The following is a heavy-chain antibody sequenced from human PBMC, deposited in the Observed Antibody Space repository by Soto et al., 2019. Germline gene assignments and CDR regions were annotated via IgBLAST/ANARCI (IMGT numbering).Heavy chain of an antibody. CDR3: ARCSKGGDYYHYGMDV. CDR1: GYSFTSYW. Sequence: GESLKISCKGSGYSFTSYWIGWVRQMPGKGLEWMGIIYPGDSDTRYSPSFQGQVTISADKSISTAYLQWSSLKASDTAMYYCARCSKGGDYYHYGMDVWGQGTTVTVSS. CDR2: IYPGDSDT. J-gene: IGHJ6*02. V-gene: IGHV5-51*01. D-gene: IGHD1-26*01.